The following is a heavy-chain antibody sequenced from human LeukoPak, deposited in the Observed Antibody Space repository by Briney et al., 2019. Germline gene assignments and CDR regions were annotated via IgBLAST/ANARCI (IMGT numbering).Heavy chain of an antibody. CDR2: VKQDGSEK. CDR1: GFTFSSYW. Sequence: GGSLRLSCAASGFTFSSYWMSWVRQAPGKGLEWVANVKQDGSEKYYVDSVKGRFTISRDNAKNSLYLQMNSLRAGDTAVYYCARDWGVDIVATIRAFDIWGQGTMVTVSS. CDR3: ARDWGVDIVATIRAFDI. V-gene: IGHV3-7*01. D-gene: IGHD5-12*01. J-gene: IGHJ3*02.